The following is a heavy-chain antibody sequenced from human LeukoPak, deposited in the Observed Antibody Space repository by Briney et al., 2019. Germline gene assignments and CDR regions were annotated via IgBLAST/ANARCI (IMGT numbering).Heavy chain of an antibody. V-gene: IGHV3-48*01. J-gene: IGHJ4*01. Sequence: GGSLRLSCVVSGFTFDSYSMNWVRQAPGKGLEWISYISNSGSLIYYADSVKGRFTISRDKDKSSLYLQMNSLAADDTAVYYCARGLALGLTVTPKAFDYWGHGTLVTVSS. CDR1: GFTFDSYS. CDR2: ISNSGSLI. CDR3: ARGLALGLTVTPKAFDY. D-gene: IGHD4-11*01.